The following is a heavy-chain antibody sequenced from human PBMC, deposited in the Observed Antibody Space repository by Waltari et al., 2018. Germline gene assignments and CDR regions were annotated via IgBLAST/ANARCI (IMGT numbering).Heavy chain of an antibody. D-gene: IGHD3-10*01. J-gene: IGHJ3*02. Sequence: EVQLVQSGAEVKKPGESLRISCKGSGYSFTRYWISWVRQMPGKGLEWMGRIDPSDSYTNYSPSFQGHVTISADKSISTAYLQWSSLKASDTAMYYCARLELAMVRGVIDDAFDIWGQGTMVTVSS. CDR2: IDPSDSYT. CDR1: GYSFTRYW. V-gene: IGHV5-10-1*03. CDR3: ARLELAMVRGVIDDAFDI.